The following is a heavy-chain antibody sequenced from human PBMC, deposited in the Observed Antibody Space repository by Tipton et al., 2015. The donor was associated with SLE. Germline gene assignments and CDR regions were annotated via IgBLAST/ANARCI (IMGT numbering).Heavy chain of an antibody. D-gene: IGHD3-16*01. CDR2: IYHSGST. CDR3: ARGPGGNWVPDY. Sequence: TLSLTCVVSGYSIRSDYYWGWIRQPPGKGLEWIGSIYHSGSTYNNPFFKSRVTMSVDVSMNQFTLNLRSVTAADTAVYYCARGPGGNWVPDYWGQGTLVTVPS. J-gene: IGHJ4*02. V-gene: IGHV4-38-2*01. CDR1: GYSIRSDYY.